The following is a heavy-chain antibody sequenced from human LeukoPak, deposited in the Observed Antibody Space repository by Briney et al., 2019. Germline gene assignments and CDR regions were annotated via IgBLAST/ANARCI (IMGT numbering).Heavy chain of an antibody. CDR3: ARDRAVYSDSRGYYPAAFDI. Sequence: PGGSLRLSCAASGFTFSSYNMNWVRQAPGKGLEWVSSINCRSNCIYLADSLNGRFTISRDNAKDSLYLQMNSLRAEDTATYYCARDRAVYSDSRGYYPAAFDIWGQGTMVTGSS. J-gene: IGHJ3*02. CDR2: INCRSNCI. CDR1: GFTFSSYN. D-gene: IGHD3-22*01. V-gene: IGHV3-21*01.